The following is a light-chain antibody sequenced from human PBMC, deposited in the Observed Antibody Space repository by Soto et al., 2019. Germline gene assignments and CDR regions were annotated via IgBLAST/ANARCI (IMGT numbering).Light chain of an antibody. Sequence: QSALTQPASVSGSPGQSITISCTGSSSDVGAYTSVSWYQQHPGKAPKLIIFEVSNRPSGISDRFSGFKSANTAYLTISGVQPEDEADYHCSSYTTIKTVVFGGGTKVTVL. CDR2: EVS. J-gene: IGLJ2*01. CDR3: SSYTTIKTVV. CDR1: SSDVGAYTS. V-gene: IGLV2-14*01.